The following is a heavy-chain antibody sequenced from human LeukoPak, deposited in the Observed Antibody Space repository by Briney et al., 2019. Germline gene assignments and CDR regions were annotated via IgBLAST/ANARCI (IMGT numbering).Heavy chain of an antibody. D-gene: IGHD1-26*01. CDR2: IYHSGST. V-gene: IGHV4-38-2*02. Sequence: SETLSLTRTVSGYSIRSSYYWGWIRQPPGKGLEWIGSIYHSGSTYYNPSLRSRVTISVDTSKNQFSLKLSSVTAADTAVYYCAVVGAFTGADYWGQGTLVTVSS. CDR1: GYSIRSSYY. CDR3: AVVGAFTGADY. J-gene: IGHJ4*02.